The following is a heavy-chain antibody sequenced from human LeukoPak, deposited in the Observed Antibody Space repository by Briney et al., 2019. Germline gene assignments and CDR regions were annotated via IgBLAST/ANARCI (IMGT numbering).Heavy chain of an antibody. D-gene: IGHD1-26*01. CDR2: IYSGGST. J-gene: IGHJ3*02. V-gene: IGHV3-53*01. CDR3: ARETWELLRAFDI. Sequence: GGSLRLSCAASGFTVSSNYMSWVRQAPGKGLEWVSVIYSGGSTYYADSVKGRFTISSDNSKNTLYLQMNSLRAEDTAVYYCARETWELLRAFDIWGQGTMVTVSS. CDR1: GFTVSSNY.